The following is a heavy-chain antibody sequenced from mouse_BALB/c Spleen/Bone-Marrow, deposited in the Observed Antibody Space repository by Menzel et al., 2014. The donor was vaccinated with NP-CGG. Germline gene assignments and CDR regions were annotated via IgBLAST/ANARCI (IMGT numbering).Heavy chain of an antibody. J-gene: IGHJ1*01. D-gene: IGHD1-2*01. V-gene: IGHV1S34*01. CDR3: ARETTATYFDV. Sequence: LVKTGTSVKISCKASGYSFTGYYIHWVKQTHGKSLEWIGYISCYNGATSYNQKFKGKATVTVDTSSTTAYIQFNSLTSEDSAVYYCARETTATYFDVWGAGTTVTVSS. CDR1: GYSFTGYY. CDR2: ISCYNGAT.